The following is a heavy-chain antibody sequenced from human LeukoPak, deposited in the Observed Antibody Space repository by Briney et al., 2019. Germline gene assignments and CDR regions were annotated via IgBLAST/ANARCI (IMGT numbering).Heavy chain of an antibody. J-gene: IGHJ4*02. CDR2: IYSGGST. Sequence: GGSLRLSCAASGFTISSNYMNWVRQAPGKGLEWVSVIYSGGSTYYADSVKGRFTISRDNSKNTLYLQMNSLRAEDTAVYYCAKAGVFSEYYYDSSGYYYFDYWGQGTLVTVSS. CDR1: GFTISSNY. CDR3: AKAGVFSEYYYDSSGYYYFDY. D-gene: IGHD3-22*01. V-gene: IGHV3-53*01.